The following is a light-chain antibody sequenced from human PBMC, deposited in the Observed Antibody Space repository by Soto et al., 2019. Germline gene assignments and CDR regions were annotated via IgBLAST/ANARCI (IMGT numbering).Light chain of an antibody. V-gene: IGKV4-1*01. CDR2: XXS. J-gene: IGKJ1*01. Sequence: DLMLTPSPDSLAVSLGERATXXXXXXXXXXYSSDNKNYLAWYQRKPGQPXXLLIYXXSTLESGVPDRFSGSGSGTXXTLTISSLHAEDVAVYYCQQYYSTPRTFGQGTKVDIK. CDR1: XXXXYSSDNKNY. CDR3: QQYYSTPRT.